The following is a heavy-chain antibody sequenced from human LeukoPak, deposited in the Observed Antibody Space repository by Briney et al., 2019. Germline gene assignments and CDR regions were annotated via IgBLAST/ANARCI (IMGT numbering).Heavy chain of an antibody. J-gene: IGHJ5*02. Sequence: GGSLRLSCAASGFTVSSNYMNWVRQAPGKGLEWVAITSSDGTAKFYTDSVEGRFTVSRDNSKNMLYLQMSTLRAEDTAVYYCAKAGRNYHNWLDPWGQGTLVTVSS. V-gene: IGHV3-30*18. CDR3: AKAGRNYHNWLDP. CDR1: GFTVSSNY. D-gene: IGHD4-11*01. CDR2: TSSDGTAK.